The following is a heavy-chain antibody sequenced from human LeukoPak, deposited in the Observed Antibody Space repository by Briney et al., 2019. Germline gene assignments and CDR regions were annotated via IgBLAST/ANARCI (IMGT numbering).Heavy chain of an antibody. CDR3: AHISLDDQLAFDY. Sequence: SGPTLVKPTQTLTLTCTFSGFSLSTGEVAVGWIRQPPGKALEWLALIFGDDDKRYSPSLKRRLTITKDSSKNHVVLTMPNMDPVDTATYYCAHISLDDQLAFDYWGQGTLVTVSS. CDR1: GFSLSTGEVA. CDR2: IFGDDDK. J-gene: IGHJ4*02. D-gene: IGHD1-1*01. V-gene: IGHV2-5*02.